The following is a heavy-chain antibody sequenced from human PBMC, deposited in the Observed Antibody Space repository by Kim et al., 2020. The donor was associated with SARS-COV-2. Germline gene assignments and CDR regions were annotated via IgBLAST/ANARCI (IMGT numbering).Heavy chain of an antibody. Sequence: GGSLRLSCAVSGLCSDNYGMHWVRQTPGKGLEWVSGIILISSKNDYADSVKGRFTVSRDNAKKFVYLQMNSLRPEDTALYYCTQDLTPGGADVWGQGTTVTVSS. CDR2: IILISSKN. CDR3: TQDLTPGGADV. J-gene: IGHJ6*02. V-gene: IGHV3-9*02. CDR1: GLCSDNYG. D-gene: IGHD4-17*01.